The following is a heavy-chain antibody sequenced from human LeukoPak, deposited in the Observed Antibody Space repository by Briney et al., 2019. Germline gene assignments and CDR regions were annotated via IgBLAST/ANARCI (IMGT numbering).Heavy chain of an antibody. CDR3: ARESSPEDAFDI. Sequence: GGSLRLSCAASGFTFSSYNMNWVRQAPGKGLEWVSSISSSSSYIYYADSVKGRFTISRDNAKNSLYLQMNSLRAEDTAVYYCARESSPEDAFDIWGQGTMVTVSS. V-gene: IGHV3-21*01. CDR2: ISSSSSYI. CDR1: GFTFSSYN. J-gene: IGHJ3*02.